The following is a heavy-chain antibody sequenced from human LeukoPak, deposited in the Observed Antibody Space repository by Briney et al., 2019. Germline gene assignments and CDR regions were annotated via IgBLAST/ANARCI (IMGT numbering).Heavy chain of an antibody. V-gene: IGHV3-48*01. J-gene: IGHJ6*02. Sequence: GGSLRLSCAASGFTFSSYSMNWVRQAPGKGLEWVSHISSSSSTIYYADSVKGRFTISRDNAKNSLYLQMNSLRAEDTAVYYCARDMVRGVLPYYYYYGMDVWGQGTTVTVSS. CDR3: ARDMVRGVLPYYYYYGMDV. CDR1: GFTFSSYS. D-gene: IGHD3-10*01. CDR2: ISSSSSTI.